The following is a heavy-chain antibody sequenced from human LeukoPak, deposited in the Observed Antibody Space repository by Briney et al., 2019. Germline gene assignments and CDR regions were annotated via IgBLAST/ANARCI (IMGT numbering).Heavy chain of an antibody. V-gene: IGHV3-23*01. J-gene: IGHJ4*02. D-gene: IGHD2-15*01. Sequence: GGSLRLSCAASGFTFSSYGMSWVRQAPGKGLEWVSGISGLGDNTYYVDSVKGRFTISRDNAKNTQYLQIDSLRVEDTAVYYCARSLRSLRYCIDDTCYFDHWGQGTLVTVSS. CDR3: ARSLRSLRYCIDDTCYFDH. CDR1: GFTFSSYG. CDR2: ISGLGDNT.